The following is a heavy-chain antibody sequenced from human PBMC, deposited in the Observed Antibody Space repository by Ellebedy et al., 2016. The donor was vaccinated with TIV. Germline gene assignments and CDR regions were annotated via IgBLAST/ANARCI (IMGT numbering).Heavy chain of an antibody. CDR3: AKDHSSGLSYYFDY. V-gene: IGHV3-23*01. Sequence: GGSLRLSCAASRFTFSSYAMSWVRQAPGKGLEWVSAISGSGGSTYYADSVKGRFTISRDNSKNTLYLQMNSLRAEDTTVYYCAKDHSSGLSYYFDYWGQGTLVTVSS. D-gene: IGHD6-19*01. CDR2: ISGSGGST. J-gene: IGHJ4*02. CDR1: RFTFSSYA.